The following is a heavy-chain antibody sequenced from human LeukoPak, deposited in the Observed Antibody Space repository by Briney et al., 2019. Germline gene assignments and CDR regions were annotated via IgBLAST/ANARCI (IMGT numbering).Heavy chain of an antibody. V-gene: IGHV1-46*01. D-gene: IGHD4-11*01. J-gene: IGHJ4*02. CDR2: IDPSGGST. CDR3: ARGIYSNYDGGY. Sequence: PWASVKVSCKASGYTFTSYYMHWVRQAPGQGLEWMGIIDPSGGSTSYAQKFQGRVTITRNTSISTAYMELSSLRSEDTAVYYCARGIYSNYDGGYWGQGTLVTVSS. CDR1: GYTFTSYY.